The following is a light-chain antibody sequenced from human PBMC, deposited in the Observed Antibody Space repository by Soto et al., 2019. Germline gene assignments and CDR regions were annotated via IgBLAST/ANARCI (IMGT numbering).Light chain of an antibody. CDR1: QSISLW. J-gene: IGKJ1*01. CDR3: QHWT. V-gene: IGKV1-5*03. CDR2: KAS. Sequence: DIQMTQSPSTLSASVGDRITITCLASQSISLWLAWYQQKPGKVPKLLIYKASTLESGVPSRFSGSGSGTEFTLTISSLQPDDFATYYCQHWTFGQGTKVDIK.